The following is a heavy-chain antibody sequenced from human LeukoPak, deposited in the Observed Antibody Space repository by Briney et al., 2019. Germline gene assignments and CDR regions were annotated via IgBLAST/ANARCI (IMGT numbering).Heavy chain of an antibody. Sequence: PSETLSLTCTVPGGSISSYYWSWIRQPPGKGLEWIGYIYYSGSTNYNPSLKSRVTISVDTSKNQFSLKLSSVTAADTAVYYCAGTRRGYSYGHPIPFDYWGQGTLVTVSS. V-gene: IGHV4-59*08. D-gene: IGHD5-18*01. CDR1: GGSISSYY. CDR3: AGTRRGYSYGHPIPFDY. J-gene: IGHJ4*02. CDR2: IYYSGST.